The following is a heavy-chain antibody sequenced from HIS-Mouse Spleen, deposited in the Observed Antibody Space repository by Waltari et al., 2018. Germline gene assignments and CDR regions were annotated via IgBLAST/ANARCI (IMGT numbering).Heavy chain of an antibody. J-gene: IGHJ2*01. CDR1: GGPLSSSSYY. Sequence: QLQLQESGPGLVKPSETLSLTCTVAGGPLSSSSYYRGWIRQPPGKGLEWIGSIYYSGRTYYNPSLKSRVTISVDTSKNQFSLKLSSVTAADTAVYYCAREIPYSSSWYDWYFDLWGRGTLDTVSS. CDR3: AREIPYSSSWYDWYFDL. V-gene: IGHV4-39*07. D-gene: IGHD6-13*01. CDR2: IYYSGRT.